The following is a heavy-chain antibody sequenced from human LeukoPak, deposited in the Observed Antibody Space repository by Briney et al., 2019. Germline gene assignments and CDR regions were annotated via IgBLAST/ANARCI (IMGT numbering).Heavy chain of an antibody. J-gene: IGHJ4*02. CDR2: ISGSGGST. CDR3: AKETKMATITYYFDY. D-gene: IGHD5-24*01. Sequence: GGSLRLSCAASGFTFSRYAMSWVRQAPGKGLEWVSAISGSGGSTYYADSVKGRFTISRDNSKNTLYLQMNSLRAEDTAVYYCAKETKMATITYYFDYWGQGTLVTVSS. V-gene: IGHV3-23*01. CDR1: GFTFSRYA.